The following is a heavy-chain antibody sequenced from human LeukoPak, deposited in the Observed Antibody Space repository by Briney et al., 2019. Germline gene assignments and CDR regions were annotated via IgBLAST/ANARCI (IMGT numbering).Heavy chain of an antibody. CDR2: INHSGST. CDR3: ARLQRLFDY. J-gene: IGHJ4*02. Sequence: PSETLSLTCTVYGGSCSCYYWSWIRQPPGKWLEWIGEINHSGSTNYNPSLKSRVTISVDTSKNQFSLKLSSVTAADTAVYYCARLQRLFDYWGQGTLVTVSS. CDR1: GGSCSCYY. V-gene: IGHV4-34*01.